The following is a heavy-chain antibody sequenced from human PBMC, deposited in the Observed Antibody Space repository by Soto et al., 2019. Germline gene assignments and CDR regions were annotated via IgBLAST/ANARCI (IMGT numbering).Heavy chain of an antibody. CDR3: AKDAVYNDGLWLMDH. J-gene: IGHJ4*02. V-gene: IGHV3-23*01. CDR2: IYGNGGGI. CDR1: GLPHSSFA. Sequence: GGSLRLSCTASGLPHSSFAMMWVRQAPGKGLECVSGIYGNGGGIEYADSVKGRFTISRDNSRNTVYLQMTDLRADDTAVYYCAKDAVYNDGLWLMDHWGQGTQVTVSS. D-gene: IGHD2-21*01.